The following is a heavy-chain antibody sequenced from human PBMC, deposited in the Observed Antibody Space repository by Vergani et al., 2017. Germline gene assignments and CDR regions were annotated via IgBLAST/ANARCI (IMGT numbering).Heavy chain of an antibody. Sequence: EVQLVQSGAEVKKPGESLKISCMGSGYSFTSNWIGWVSQMPGKGLEWLGMIYHGDSDTRYRPSFQGQVTLSADKSTSTAYLQLSSLNASDTAMYYCARFSSSWPIKNWFDPWGQGTLVTVSS. CDR2: IYHGDSDT. J-gene: IGHJ5*02. CDR1: GYSFTSNW. D-gene: IGHD6-13*01. V-gene: IGHV5-51*01. CDR3: ARFSSSWPIKNWFDP.